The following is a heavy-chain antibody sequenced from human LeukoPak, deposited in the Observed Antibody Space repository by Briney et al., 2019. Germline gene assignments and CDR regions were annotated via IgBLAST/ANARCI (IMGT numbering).Heavy chain of an antibody. CDR1: GFTFSSHG. Sequence: PGGSLRLSCAASGFTFSSHGMNWVRQAPGKGLEWVSGISPNGVITYYADSVKGRFTISRDNSKNTLYLQMNSLRAEDTAVYYCAAGGSKLFDAFDIWGQGTMVTVSS. J-gene: IGHJ3*02. CDR3: AAGGSKLFDAFDI. D-gene: IGHD1-26*01. CDR2: ISPNGVIT. V-gene: IGHV3-23*01.